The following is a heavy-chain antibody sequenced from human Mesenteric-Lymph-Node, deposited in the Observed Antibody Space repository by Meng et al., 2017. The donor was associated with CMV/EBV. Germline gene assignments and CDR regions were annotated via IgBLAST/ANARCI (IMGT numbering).Heavy chain of an antibody. CDR1: GSSLSGYY. CDR3: AKEAGTGSSMDV. V-gene: IGHV4-34*01. CDR2: INHSGST. D-gene: IGHD3-10*01. J-gene: IGHJ6*02. Sequence: ESLKISCAVYGSSLSGYYWSWVRQPPGKGLEWLGEINHSGSTSYNPSLKSRVTISIDTSRRQFSLNVSSVTAADTAVYYCAKEAGTGSSMDVWGQGTTVTVSS.